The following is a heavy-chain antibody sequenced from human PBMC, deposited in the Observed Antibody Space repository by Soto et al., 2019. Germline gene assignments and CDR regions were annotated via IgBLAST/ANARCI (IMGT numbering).Heavy chain of an antibody. J-gene: IGHJ6*02. CDR3: ARHPSGYCSGGSCYAHYGMDV. CDR1: GYSFTSYW. CDR2: IDPSDSYT. V-gene: IGHV5-10-1*01. Sequence: SGESLKISCKGSGYSFTSYWISWVRQMPGKGLEWMGRIDPSDSYTNYSPSFQGHVTISADKSISTAYLQWSSLKASDTAMYYCARHPSGYCSGGSCYAHYGMDVWGQGTTVTVSS. D-gene: IGHD2-15*01.